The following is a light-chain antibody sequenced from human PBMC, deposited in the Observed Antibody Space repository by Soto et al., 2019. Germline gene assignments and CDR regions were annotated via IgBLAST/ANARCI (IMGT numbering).Light chain of an antibody. CDR3: QAWDSSTDV. CDR1: KLGDKY. CDR2: QDN. Sequence: SYELTQPSSVSVSPGQTASITCSGEKLGDKYACWYQQKPGQSPVLVIYQDNKRPSGIPERFSGSNSGNTATLTISGTQTMDEADYYCQAWDSSTDVFGTGTQLTVL. J-gene: IGLJ1*01. V-gene: IGLV3-1*01.